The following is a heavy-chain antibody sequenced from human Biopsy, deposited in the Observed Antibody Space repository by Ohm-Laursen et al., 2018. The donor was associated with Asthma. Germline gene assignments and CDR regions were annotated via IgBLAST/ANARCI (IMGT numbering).Heavy chain of an antibody. Sequence: SQTLSLTCVVSGGSVSTGSYYWSWIRQPPGKGLEWLGYFYYTGSDNYNPSLKSRVTISVDTSKNQFSLRLNSVTAADTAVYYCARGPNYHGSGRAPIGMDVWGQGTTVTVSS. CDR3: ARGPNYHGSGRAPIGMDV. V-gene: IGHV4-61*01. CDR2: FYYTGSD. J-gene: IGHJ6*02. CDR1: GGSVSTGSYY. D-gene: IGHD3-10*01.